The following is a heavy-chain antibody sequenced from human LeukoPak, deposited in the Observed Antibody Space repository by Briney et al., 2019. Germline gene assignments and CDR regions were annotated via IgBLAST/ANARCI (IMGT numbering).Heavy chain of an antibody. Sequence: PSETLSLTCTVSGGSVSSYYWSWIRQPPGKGLEWIGYIYYSGSTNYNPSLKSRVTISVDTSKNQFSLKLSSVTAADTAVYYCARGDVYYYGMDVWGQGTTVTVSS. CDR1: GGSVSSYY. CDR2: IYYSGST. V-gene: IGHV4-59*02. J-gene: IGHJ6*02. CDR3: ARGDVYYYGMDV.